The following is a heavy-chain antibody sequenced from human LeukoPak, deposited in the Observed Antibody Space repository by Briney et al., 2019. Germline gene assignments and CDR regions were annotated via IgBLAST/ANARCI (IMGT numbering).Heavy chain of an antibody. CDR3: ARDVTYGSGSYYNGDY. CDR1: GYTLTELS. Sequence: ASVKVSCKVSGYTLTELSMHWVRQAPGKGLEWMGGFDPEDGETIYAQKFQGRVTMTEDTSTDTAYMELSSLRSEDTAVYYCARDVTYGSGSYYNGDYWGQGTLVTVSS. CDR2: FDPEDGET. D-gene: IGHD3-10*01. J-gene: IGHJ4*02. V-gene: IGHV1-24*01.